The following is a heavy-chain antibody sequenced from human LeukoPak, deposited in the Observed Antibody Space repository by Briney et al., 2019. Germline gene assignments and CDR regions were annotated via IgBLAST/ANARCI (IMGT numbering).Heavy chain of an antibody. CDR2: IITNTGNP. J-gene: IGHJ5*02. CDR1: GYTFIDYD. V-gene: IGHV7-4-1*02. D-gene: IGHD3-22*01. Sequence: ASVKVSCKASGYTFIDYDINWVRQAPGQGLEWMGWIITNTGNPTYAQGLTGRFVLSLDTSVSTTYLQISSLKAEDTAIYYCARVYYYDSSGYPNWFDPWGQGTLVTVSS. CDR3: ARVYYYDSSGYPNWFDP.